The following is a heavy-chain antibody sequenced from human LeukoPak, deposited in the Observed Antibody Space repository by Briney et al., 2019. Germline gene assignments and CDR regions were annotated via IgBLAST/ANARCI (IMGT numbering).Heavy chain of an antibody. J-gene: IGHJ4*02. CDR3: VRQLAS. Sequence: PGGSLRLSCAASGFTFSDHIMNWVRQLPGKRLEWVAYVSGSGSTVYYADSVKGRFTISRDNGKSSLYLQMNSLRVEDTALYYCVRQLASWGQGTLVTVSS. V-gene: IGHV3-48*01. CDR1: GFTFSDHI. CDR2: VSGSGSTV.